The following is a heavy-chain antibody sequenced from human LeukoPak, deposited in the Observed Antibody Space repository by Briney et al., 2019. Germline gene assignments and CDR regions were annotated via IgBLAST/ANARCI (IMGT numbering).Heavy chain of an antibody. J-gene: IGHJ5*02. D-gene: IGHD3-22*01. Sequence: PGGSLRLSCAASGFPFTTYAMSWVRQAPGKGLDWVSTVSGSGTSTYYADTVRGRFTISRDNSKNTLYLQMNSLRAEDTAVYYCAKDPSRKVVMNWFDPWGQGTLVTVSS. CDR1: GFPFTTYA. CDR2: VSGSGTST. V-gene: IGHV3-23*01. CDR3: AKDPSRKVVMNWFDP.